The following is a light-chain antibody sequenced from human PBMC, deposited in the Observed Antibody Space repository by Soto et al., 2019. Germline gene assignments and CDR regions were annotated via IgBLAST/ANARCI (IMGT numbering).Light chain of an antibody. Sequence: AQSPSSLSASVGDRVTITCRASQSISSYLNWYQQKPGQAPRLLIYGAFSRATGIPDRFSGGGSGTDFTLTISRLEPEDFAVYYCQQYGSLPITFGQGTRLEIK. CDR1: QSISSY. CDR3: QQYGSLPIT. CDR2: GAF. V-gene: IGKV3-20*01. J-gene: IGKJ5*01.